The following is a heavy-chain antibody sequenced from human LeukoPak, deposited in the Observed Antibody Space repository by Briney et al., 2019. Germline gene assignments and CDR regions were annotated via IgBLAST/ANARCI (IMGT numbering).Heavy chain of an antibody. Sequence: VASVTVSCKASGYTFTTYGVSWVRRAPGQGLEWMGWISAYNGNTNYAQKLQGRVTMTTDTSTSTAYMELRSLRSDDTAVYYCARAPGEIVGPPDKYYFDYWGQGTLVTVSP. CDR2: ISAYNGNT. CDR1: GYTFTTYG. J-gene: IGHJ4*02. V-gene: IGHV1-18*01. CDR3: ARAPGEIVGPPDKYYFDY. D-gene: IGHD1-26*01.